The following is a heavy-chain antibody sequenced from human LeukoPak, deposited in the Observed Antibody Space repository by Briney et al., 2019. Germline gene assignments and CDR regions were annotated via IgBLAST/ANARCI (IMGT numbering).Heavy chain of an antibody. D-gene: IGHD6-19*01. CDR3: AKVRPVWYSSGWYYFDY. Sequence: PGRSLRLSCAASGFTFSSYGMHWVRQAPGKGLEWVAVISYDGSNKYYADSVKGRFTISRDNSKNTLYLQMNSLRAEDTAVYYCAKVRPVWYSSGWYYFDYWGQGTLVTVSS. CDR1: GFTFSSYG. V-gene: IGHV3-30*18. CDR2: ISYDGSNK. J-gene: IGHJ4*02.